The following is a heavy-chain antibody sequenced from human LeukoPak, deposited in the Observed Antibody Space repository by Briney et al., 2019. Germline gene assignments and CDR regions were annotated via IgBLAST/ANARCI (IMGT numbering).Heavy chain of an antibody. CDR1: GYTFTGYY. V-gene: IGHV1-2*02. Sequence: ASVKVSCKASGYTFTGYYIHWVRQAPGQGLEWMGWINPSSGGAKYAQNFQGRVIMTTDTSVSTAYMELSSLRSDDTAVYYCARDRIVRDEYYFDYWGQGTLVTVSS. CDR3: ARDRIVRDEYYFDY. J-gene: IGHJ4*02. CDR2: INPSSGGA. D-gene: IGHD1-26*01.